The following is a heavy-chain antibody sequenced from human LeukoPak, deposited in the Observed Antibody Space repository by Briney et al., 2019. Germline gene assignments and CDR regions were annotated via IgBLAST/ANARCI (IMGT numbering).Heavy chain of an antibody. Sequence: GGSLRLSCAASGFTFSSYAMSWVRQAPGKGLEWVSAISGSGGSTYYADSVKGRFTISRDNSKNTLYLQMNSLRAEDTAVYYCAKGIGPLRSYYYYGMDVWGQGTTVTVSS. D-gene: IGHD5-12*01. CDR2: ISGSGGST. CDR1: GFTFSSYA. CDR3: AKGIGPLRSYYYYGMDV. V-gene: IGHV3-23*01. J-gene: IGHJ6*02.